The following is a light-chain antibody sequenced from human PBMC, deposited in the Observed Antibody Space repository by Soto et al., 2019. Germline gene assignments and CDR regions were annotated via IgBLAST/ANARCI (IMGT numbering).Light chain of an antibody. CDR2: QDS. Sequence: SYELTQPPSVYVSPGQTASITCSGDKLGDKYACWYQQKPGQSPVLVIYQDSKRPSGIPERFSGSNSGNTATLTISGTQAMDEADYYCQAWVSSAPVAFGGGTKLTVL. CDR3: QAWVSSAPVA. V-gene: IGLV3-1*01. J-gene: IGLJ2*01. CDR1: KLGDKY.